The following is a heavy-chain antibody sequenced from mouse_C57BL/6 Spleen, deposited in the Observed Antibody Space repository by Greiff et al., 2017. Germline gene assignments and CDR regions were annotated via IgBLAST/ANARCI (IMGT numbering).Heavy chain of an antibody. D-gene: IGHD3-2*02. CDR1: GYSFTGYY. CDR3: ARKGGSGSGY. J-gene: IGHJ2*01. Sequence: VQLQQSGPELVKPGASVKISCKASGYSFTGYYMNWVKQSPEKSLEWIGEINPSTGGTTYNQKFKAKATLTVDKSSSTAYRQLKSLTSEDSAVYYGARKGGSGSGYWGQGTTLTVSS. V-gene: IGHV1-42*01. CDR2: INPSTGGT.